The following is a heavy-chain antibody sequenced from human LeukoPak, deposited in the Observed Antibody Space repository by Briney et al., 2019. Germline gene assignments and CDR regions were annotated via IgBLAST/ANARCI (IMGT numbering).Heavy chain of an antibody. CDR2: IIPIFGTA. D-gene: IGHD3-9*01. Sequence: GASVKVSCKASGGTFSSYAISWVRQAPGQGLEWMGGIIPIFGTANYAQKFQGRVTITRDTSASTAYMELSSLRSEDTAVYYCARVRYFDWSFDYWGQGTLVTVSS. J-gene: IGHJ4*02. CDR1: GGTFSSYA. V-gene: IGHV1-69*05. CDR3: ARVRYFDWSFDY.